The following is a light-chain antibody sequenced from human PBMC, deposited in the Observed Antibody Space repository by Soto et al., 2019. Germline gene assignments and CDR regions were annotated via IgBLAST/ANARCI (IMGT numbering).Light chain of an antibody. CDR3: QKYNGGPYD. CDR2: GAS. J-gene: IGKJ2*01. CDR1: QSVSNI. V-gene: IGKV3-15*01. Sequence: EIEMTQSPSSLSASAGERATLSCRASQSVSNIVAWYQQKPGQSPTLLIYGASTRHTGLPARFSGRGSGTDFTLTISSLQPEDFAAYYCQKYNGGPYDFGQGTKLEVK.